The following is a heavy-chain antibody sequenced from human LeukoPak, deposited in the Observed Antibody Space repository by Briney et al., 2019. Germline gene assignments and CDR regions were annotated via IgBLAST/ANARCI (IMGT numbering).Heavy chain of an antibody. D-gene: IGHD2-2*01. V-gene: IGHV3-30*02. CDR3: ATTYQLLDAFDI. J-gene: IGHJ3*02. Sequence: GGSLRLSCAASGFTFSSYGMHWVRQAPGKGLEWVAFIRYDGSNKYYADSVKGRFTISRDNSKNTLYLQMNSLRAEDTAVYYCATTYQLLDAFDIWGQGTMVTVSS. CDR2: IRYDGSNK. CDR1: GFTFSSYG.